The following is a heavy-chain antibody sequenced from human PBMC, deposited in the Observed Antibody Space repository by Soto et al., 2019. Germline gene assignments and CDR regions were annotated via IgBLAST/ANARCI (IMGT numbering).Heavy chain of an antibody. V-gene: IGHV3-7*01. J-gene: IGHJ4*02. Sequence: GGSLRLSCAASGFTFSSYWMSWVRQAPGKGLEWVANIKQDGSEKYYVDSVKGRFTISRDNAKNSLYLQMNSLRAEDTAVYYCAPEYLTGNFDYWGQGTLVTVSS. CDR1: GFTFSSYW. CDR3: APEYLTGNFDY. D-gene: IGHD7-27*01. CDR2: IKQDGSEK.